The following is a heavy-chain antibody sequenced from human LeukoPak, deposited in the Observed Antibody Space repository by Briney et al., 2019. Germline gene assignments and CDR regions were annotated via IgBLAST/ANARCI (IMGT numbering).Heavy chain of an antibody. V-gene: IGHV3-48*03. Sequence: PGGSLRLSCAASGFTFSSYEMNWVRQAPGKGLEWVSYISSSGSTIYYADSVKGRFTISRDSSKNTLYLQMNSLRVEDTAVYYCAKRNYYDSRGYYEYYFDDWGQGTLVTVSS. D-gene: IGHD3-22*01. J-gene: IGHJ4*02. CDR1: GFTFSSYE. CDR3: AKRNYYDSRGYYEYYFDD. CDR2: ISSSGSTI.